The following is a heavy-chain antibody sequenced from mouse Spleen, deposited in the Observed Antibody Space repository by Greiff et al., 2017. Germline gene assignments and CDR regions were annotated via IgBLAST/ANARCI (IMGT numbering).Heavy chain of an antibody. CDR1: GFTFSSYA. V-gene: IGHV5-9*04. CDR3: ARQETGTYYFDY. Sequence: EVKVEESGGGLVKLGGSLKLSCAASGFTFSSYAMSWVRQTPEKRLEWVATISSGGGNTYYPDSVKGRFTISRDNAKNTLYLQMSSLKSEDTAMYYCARQETGTYYFDYWGQGTTLTVSS. D-gene: IGHD4-1*01. J-gene: IGHJ2*01. CDR2: ISSGGGNT.